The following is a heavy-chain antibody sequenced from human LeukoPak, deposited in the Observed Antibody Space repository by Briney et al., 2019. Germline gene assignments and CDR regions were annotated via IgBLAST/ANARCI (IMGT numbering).Heavy chain of an antibody. J-gene: IGHJ3*02. D-gene: IGHD6-13*01. CDR1: GFTFSNYW. CDR2: IKEAGSEK. V-gene: IGHV3-7*01. CDR3: ARYRGSNSWKGAFDI. Sequence: GGSLRLSCAASGFTFSNYWMSWVRQAPGKGLEFMANIKEAGSEKYYVDSVKGRFTISRDNAKNSLYLQMNSLRAEDTAVYYCARYRGSNSWKGAFDIWGQGTMVTVSS.